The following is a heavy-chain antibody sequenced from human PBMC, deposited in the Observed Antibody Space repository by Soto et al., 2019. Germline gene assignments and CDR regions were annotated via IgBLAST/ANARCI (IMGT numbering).Heavy chain of an antibody. V-gene: IGHV1-18*01. Sequence: ASVKVSCKASGYTFTSYGISWVRQAPGQGLEWMGWISAYNGNTNYAQKLQGRVTMTTDTSTSTAYMELRSLRSDDTAVYHCAAVKDNSNPPYYYYYYYMDVWGKGTTVTVSS. J-gene: IGHJ6*03. CDR2: ISAYNGNT. CDR3: AAVKDNSNPPYYYYYYYMDV. CDR1: GYTFTSYG. D-gene: IGHD4-4*01.